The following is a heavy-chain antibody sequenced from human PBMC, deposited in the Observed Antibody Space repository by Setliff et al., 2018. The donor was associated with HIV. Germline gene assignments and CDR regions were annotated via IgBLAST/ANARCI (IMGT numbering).Heavy chain of an antibody. CDR3: ARHSRPVPYYYGSGSHP. J-gene: IGHJ5*02. CDR1: GGSISSSSYC. CDR2: IYYSGST. Sequence: PSETLSLTCTVSGGSISSSSYCWGWIRQPPGKGLEWIGSIYYSGSTYYNPSLKSRVTISVDTSKNQFSLKLNSVTAADTAVYYCARHSRPVPYYYGSGSHPWGQGTLVTAPQ. V-gene: IGHV4-39*01. D-gene: IGHD3-10*01.